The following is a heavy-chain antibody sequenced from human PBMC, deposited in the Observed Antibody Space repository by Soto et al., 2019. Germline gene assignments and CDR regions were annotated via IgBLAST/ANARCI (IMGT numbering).Heavy chain of an antibody. CDR2: ISSSSSYI. CDR3: ARLRVRNGPSYYYYGMDV. D-gene: IGHD2-8*01. CDR1: GFTFSSYS. J-gene: IGHJ6*02. Sequence: EVQLVESGGGLVKPGGSLRLSCAASGFTFSSYSMNWVRQAPGKGLEWVSSISSSSSYIYYADSVKGRFTISRDNAKNSLYLQMNSLRAEDTAVYYCARLRVRNGPSYYYYGMDVWGQGTTVTVSS. V-gene: IGHV3-21*01.